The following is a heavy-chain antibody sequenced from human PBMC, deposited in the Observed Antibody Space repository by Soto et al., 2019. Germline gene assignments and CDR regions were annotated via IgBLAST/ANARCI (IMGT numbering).Heavy chain of an antibody. J-gene: IGHJ6*02. Sequence: VGSLRLSCAASGFTFSRYAMSWVRQAPGKGLEWVSTVTGGGHTTYNADSVNGRFTISRDNSKNTLYLQMNNLRAEDTAIYYCASSSGDLDVYGMDIWGPGTTVTVSS. V-gene: IGHV3-23*01. D-gene: IGHD3-10*01. CDR3: ASSSGDLDVYGMDI. CDR2: VTGGGHTT. CDR1: GFTFSRYA.